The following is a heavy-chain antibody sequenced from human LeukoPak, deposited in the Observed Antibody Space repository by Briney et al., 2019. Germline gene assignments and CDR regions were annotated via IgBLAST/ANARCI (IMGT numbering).Heavy chain of an antibody. CDR1: GGSIISYY. V-gene: IGHV4-59*12. Sequence: PSETLSLTCTVSGGSIISYYWSWIRQPPGKGLEWIGYIYYSGSTNYNPSLKSRVTISVDTSKNQFSLKLSSVTAADTAVYYCARVHYYDSSGYASYYFDYWGQGTLVTVSS. CDR3: ARVHYYDSSGYASYYFDY. D-gene: IGHD3-22*01. J-gene: IGHJ4*02. CDR2: IYYSGST.